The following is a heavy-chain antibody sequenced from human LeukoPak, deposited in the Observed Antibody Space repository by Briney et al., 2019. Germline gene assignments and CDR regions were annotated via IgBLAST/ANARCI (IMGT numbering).Heavy chain of an antibody. D-gene: IGHD6-19*01. J-gene: IGHJ4*02. V-gene: IGHV3-23*01. Sequence: PGGSLRLSCAASGFTFSSYAMSWVRQAPGKGLEWVSAISGSGGSTYYADSVRGRFTISRDNSKNTLYLQMNSLRAEDTAVYYCAKVAGIAVAGTYTFDYWGQGTLVTVSS. CDR2: ISGSGGST. CDR3: AKVAGIAVAGTYTFDY. CDR1: GFTFSSYA.